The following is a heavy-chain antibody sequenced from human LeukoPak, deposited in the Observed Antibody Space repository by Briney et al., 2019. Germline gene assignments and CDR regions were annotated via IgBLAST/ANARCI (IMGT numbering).Heavy chain of an antibody. J-gene: IGHJ3*02. V-gene: IGHV3-23*01. D-gene: IGHD2-15*01. CDR2: ISGSGIST. Sequence: GGSLRLSCAASGFTFSSYAMNWVRQAPGKGLEWVSHISGSGISTYYAASVKGRVTFSRDNSKNTAYLQMNSLKTADTDMYYCIVVVVVAGTEDAFDMWGQGTMVTVSS. CDR1: GFTFSSYA. CDR3: IVVVVVAGTEDAFDM.